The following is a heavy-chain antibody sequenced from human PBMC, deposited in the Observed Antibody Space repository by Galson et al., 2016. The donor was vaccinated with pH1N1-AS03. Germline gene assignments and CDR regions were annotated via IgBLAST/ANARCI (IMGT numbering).Heavy chain of an antibody. CDR3: AKGDDFWSGYSPNYYYCMDV. D-gene: IGHD3-3*01. V-gene: IGHV3-23*01. J-gene: IGHJ6*03. CDR2: LSGTGLSA. CDR1: GFSFSRYA. Sequence: SLRLSCAASGFSFSRYAMIWVRQAPGKGLEWVSSLSGTGLSAYYADSVKGRFSISRDNSKNTLYLLMNSLRAEDTAVYYCAKGDDFWSGYSPNYYYCMDVWGKGTTVTVSS.